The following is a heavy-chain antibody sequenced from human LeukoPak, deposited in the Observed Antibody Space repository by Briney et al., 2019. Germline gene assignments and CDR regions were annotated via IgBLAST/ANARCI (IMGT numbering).Heavy chain of an antibody. CDR1: GGTFSSYA. J-gene: IGHJ6*03. Sequence: VASVKVSCKASGGTFSSYAISWVRQAPGQGLEWMGGIIPIFGTANYAQKFQGRVTITADESTSTVYMELSSLRSEDTAVYYCARNRRVVRGVIIVENYYYYMDVWGKGTTVTISS. CDR3: ARNRRVVRGVIIVENYYYYMDV. D-gene: IGHD3-10*01. CDR2: IIPIFGTA. V-gene: IGHV1-69*13.